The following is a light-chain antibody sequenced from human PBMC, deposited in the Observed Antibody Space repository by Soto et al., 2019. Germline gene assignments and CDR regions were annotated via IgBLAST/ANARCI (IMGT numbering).Light chain of an antibody. V-gene: IGKV1-5*03. CDR2: KAS. Sequence: EIQMTQSPSTLSGSVGDRVTITCRASQTISSWLAWYQQKPGKAPKLLIYKASTLKSGVPSRFSGSGSGTEFTLTISSLQPDDFAPYYCQHYNSYSEALGQGTKVDIK. CDR3: QHYNSYSEA. CDR1: QTISSW. J-gene: IGKJ1*01.